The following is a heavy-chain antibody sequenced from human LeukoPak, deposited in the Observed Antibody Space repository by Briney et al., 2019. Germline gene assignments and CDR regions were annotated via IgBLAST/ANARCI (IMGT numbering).Heavy chain of an antibody. D-gene: IGHD1-26*01. CDR2: IIPIFGTA. J-gene: IGHJ5*02. CDR1: GGTFSSYA. Sequence: SVKVSCKASGGTFSSYAISWVRQAPGQGLEWMGGIIPIFGTANYAQKFQGRVTITADKSTSTAYMEPSSLRSEDTAVYYCARDTPWGSYYRWFDPWGQGTLVTVSS. V-gene: IGHV1-69*06. CDR3: ARDTPWGSYYRWFDP.